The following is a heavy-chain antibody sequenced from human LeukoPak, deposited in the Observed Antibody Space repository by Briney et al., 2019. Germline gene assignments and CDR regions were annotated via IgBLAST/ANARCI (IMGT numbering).Heavy chain of an antibody. J-gene: IGHJ4*02. V-gene: IGHV4-39*01. D-gene: IGHD3-10*01. CDR3: ARGEYGSGSYHIDY. CDR2: IYYSGST. CDR1: GGSISSSSYY. Sequence: SETLSPTCTVSGGSISSSSYYWGWIRQPPGKGLEWIGSIYYSGSTYYNPSLKSRVTISVDTSKNQFSLKLSSVTAADTAVYYCARGEYGSGSYHIDYWGQGTLVTVSS.